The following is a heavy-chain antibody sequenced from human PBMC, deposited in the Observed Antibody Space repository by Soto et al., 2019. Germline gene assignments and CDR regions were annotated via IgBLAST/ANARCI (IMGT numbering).Heavy chain of an antibody. Sequence: SETLSLTCTVSGDSVTRSRYYWGWIRQPPGKGLEWIGSIYYSGSTYYNPSLKSRITISINTSKNQCSLNMNSMTAADTAVYYFVTEGRGVYANWYGSWGQGTLVTVSS. V-gene: IGHV4-39*02. CDR2: IYYSGST. CDR1: GDSVTRSRYY. D-gene: IGHD3-3*01. J-gene: IGHJ5*01. CDR3: VTEGRGVYANWYGS.